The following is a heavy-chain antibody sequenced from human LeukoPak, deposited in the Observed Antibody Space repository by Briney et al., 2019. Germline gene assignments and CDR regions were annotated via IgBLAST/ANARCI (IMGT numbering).Heavy chain of an antibody. J-gene: IGHJ4*02. V-gene: IGHV4-39*01. D-gene: IGHD3-22*01. CDR2: ISYSGST. CDR3: ARHFQSSGYSPFDY. CDR1: GGSISSSSYY. Sequence: SETLSLTCTVSGGSISSSSYYWGWIRQPPGKGLEWIGSISYSGSTYCNPSLKSRVTVSVDTSKNQFSLTLSSVTAADTAVYYCARHFQSSGYSPFDYWGQGTLVTVSS.